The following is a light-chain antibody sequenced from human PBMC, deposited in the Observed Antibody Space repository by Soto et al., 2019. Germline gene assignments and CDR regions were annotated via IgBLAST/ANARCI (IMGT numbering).Light chain of an antibody. CDR1: SSNIGSNH. Sequence: QSVLTQPPSASGTPGQRVTISCPGSSSNIGSNHVYWYQQFPGMAPKLLMYRSDQRPTGVPDRFSGSRSGTSASLAINGLRSDDEADYYCSARDDILSGVVFGGGTKLTVL. CDR2: RSD. V-gene: IGLV1-47*01. CDR3: SARDDILSGVV. J-gene: IGLJ2*01.